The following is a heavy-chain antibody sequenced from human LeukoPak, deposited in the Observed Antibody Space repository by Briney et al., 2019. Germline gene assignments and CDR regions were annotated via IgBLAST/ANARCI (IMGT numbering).Heavy chain of an antibody. Sequence: SVKVSCKASGGTFSSYAISWVRQAPGQGLEWMGGIIPIFGTANYAQKFQGRVTITTADSTSTAYIELSSLRSEDTAVYYCARDSDSSGYYFGYWGQGTLVTVSS. J-gene: IGHJ4*02. D-gene: IGHD3-22*01. CDR2: IIPIFGTA. CDR1: GGTFSSYA. CDR3: ARDSDSSGYYFGY. V-gene: IGHV1-69*05.